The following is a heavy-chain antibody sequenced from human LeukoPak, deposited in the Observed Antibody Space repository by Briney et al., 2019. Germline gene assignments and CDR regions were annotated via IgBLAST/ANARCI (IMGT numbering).Heavy chain of an antibody. Sequence: ASVKVSCKASGYTFTSYYMHWVRQAPAQGLEWMGIINPSGGSTSYAQKFQGRVTMTRDTSTSTVYMELSSLRSEDTAVYYCARAYYYDSSGRGTPFDPWGQGTLVTVSS. J-gene: IGHJ5*02. CDR2: INPSGGST. D-gene: IGHD3-22*01. CDR1: GYTFTSYY. V-gene: IGHV1-46*01. CDR3: ARAYYYDSSGRGTPFDP.